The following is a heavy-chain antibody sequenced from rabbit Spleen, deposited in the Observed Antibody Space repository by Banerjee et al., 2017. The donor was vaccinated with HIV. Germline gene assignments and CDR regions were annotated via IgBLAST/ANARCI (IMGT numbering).Heavy chain of an antibody. J-gene: IGHJ4*01. CDR3: ARDFNL. CDR1: GFSFSNKAV. V-gene: IGHV1S45*01. Sequence: EQLLESGGGLVKPEGSLKLSCTASGFSFSNKAVMCWVRQAPGKGLEWIACITGSSSDFTYSATWAKGRFTISKTSSTTVTLHMSSLTAADTATYFCARDFNLWGPGTLVTVS. CDR2: ITGSSSDFT.